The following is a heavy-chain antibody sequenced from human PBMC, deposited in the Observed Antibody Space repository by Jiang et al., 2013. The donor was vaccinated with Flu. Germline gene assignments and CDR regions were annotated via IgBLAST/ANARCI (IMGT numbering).Heavy chain of an antibody. CDR3: ARLRYGGYFDF. J-gene: IGHJ4*03. V-gene: IGHV4-38-2*02. D-gene: IGHD4-17*01. CDR1: GYSISSGYY. Sequence: GSGLVKPSETLSLTCTVSGYSISSGYYWGWIRQPPGKGLEWIGSIYHSGSTYYNPSLKSRVTISVDTSKNQFSLKLSSVTGADTAVYYCARLRYGGYFDFWGPGDALVFVSS. CDR2: IYHSGST.